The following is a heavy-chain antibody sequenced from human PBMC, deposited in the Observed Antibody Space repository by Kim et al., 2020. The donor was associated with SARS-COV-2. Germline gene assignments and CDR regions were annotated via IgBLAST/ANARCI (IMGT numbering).Heavy chain of an antibody. CDR3: ALIAVAGTGYFDY. D-gene: IGHD6-19*01. Sequence: GGSLRLSCAASGFTFSSYSMNWVRQAPGKGLEWVSSISSSSSYIYYADSVKGRFTISRDNAKNSLYLQMNSLRAEDTAVYYCALIAVAGTGYFDYWAREPWSPSPQ. CDR1: GFTFSSYS. J-gene: IGHJ4*02. CDR2: ISSSSSYI. V-gene: IGHV3-21*01.